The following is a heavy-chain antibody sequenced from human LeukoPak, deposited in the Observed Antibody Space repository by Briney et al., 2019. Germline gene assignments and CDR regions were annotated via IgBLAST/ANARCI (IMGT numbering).Heavy chain of an antibody. Sequence: GGSLRLSCAASEFSFSIYEMNWVRQTPGKGLEWLSYISSSGKSIYYADSVKGRFTISRDNAKNSVYLQMNSLRVEDTAVYYCARGGSAASTNSFDSWGQGTLVTVSS. V-gene: IGHV3-48*03. D-gene: IGHD1-26*01. CDR3: ARGGSAASTNSFDS. CDR2: ISSSGKSI. CDR1: EFSFSIYE. J-gene: IGHJ5*01.